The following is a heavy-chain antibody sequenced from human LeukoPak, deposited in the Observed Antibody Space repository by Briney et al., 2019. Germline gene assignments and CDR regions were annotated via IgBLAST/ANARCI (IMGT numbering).Heavy chain of an antibody. Sequence: ASVKVSCKASGYTFTSYGISWVRQATGQGLEWMGWMNPNSGNTGYAQKFQGRVTITRNTSISTAYMELSSLRSEDTAVYYCARGYRSPRLMGYWGQGTLVTVS. V-gene: IGHV1-8*03. J-gene: IGHJ4*02. D-gene: IGHD3-16*01. CDR1: GYTFTSYG. CDR3: ARGYRSPRLMGY. CDR2: MNPNSGNT.